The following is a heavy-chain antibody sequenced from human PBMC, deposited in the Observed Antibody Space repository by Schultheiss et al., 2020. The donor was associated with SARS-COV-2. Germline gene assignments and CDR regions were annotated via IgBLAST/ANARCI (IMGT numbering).Heavy chain of an antibody. J-gene: IGHJ6*02. CDR1: GGSIIPYF. CDR2: IYYSGST. V-gene: IGHV4-59*01. CDR3: ARFKEAVAAREYYYYGMDV. D-gene: IGHD6-19*01. Sequence: GSLRLSCTVSGGSIIPYFWSWIRQPPGKGLEWIGYIYYSGSTNYNPSLKSRVTISVDTSKNQFSLKLSSVTAADTAVYYCARFKEAVAAREYYYYGMDVWGQGTTVTVSS.